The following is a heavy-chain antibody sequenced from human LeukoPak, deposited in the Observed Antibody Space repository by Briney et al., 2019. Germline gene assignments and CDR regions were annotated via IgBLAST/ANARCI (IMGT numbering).Heavy chain of an antibody. CDR1: GGTFISST. CDR2: ITPIFGTP. D-gene: IGHD3-3*01. V-gene: IGHV1-69*13. CDR3: AKDMYITIFGVVIIPSYYYYYGMDV. Sequence: ASVKVYCKASGGTFISSTISWVRQAPGQGLEWMGGITPIFGTPNYAQKFQGRVTITAVESMSTAYMELSSLRAEDTAVYYCAKDMYITIFGVVIIPSYYYYYGMDVWGQGTTVTVSS. J-gene: IGHJ6*02.